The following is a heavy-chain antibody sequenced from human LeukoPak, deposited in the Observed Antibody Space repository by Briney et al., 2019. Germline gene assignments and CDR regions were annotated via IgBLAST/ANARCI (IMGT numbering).Heavy chain of an antibody. Sequence: ASVKVSCKASGYTFTSYGISCVRQAPGQGLEWMGRINPNSGGTNYAQNCQGRVTMTRGTSISTDYMEVSSLRSDDTAVYYCARDLGRDGYNYYSWGQGTMVTVSS. D-gene: IGHD5-24*01. J-gene: IGHJ4*02. CDR1: GYTFTSYG. CDR3: ARDLGRDGYNYYS. V-gene: IGHV1-2*06. CDR2: INPNSGGT.